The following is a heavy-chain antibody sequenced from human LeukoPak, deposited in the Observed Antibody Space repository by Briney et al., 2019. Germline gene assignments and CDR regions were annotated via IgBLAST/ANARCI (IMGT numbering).Heavy chain of an antibody. CDR3: ARDALSIAVAGQFDY. V-gene: IGHV1-18*04. Sequence: ASMKVSCKASGYSFTGYYIHWVRQAPGQGLEWMGWISAYNGNTKYAQKLQGRVTMTTDTSTSTAYMELRSLRSDDTDVYYCARDALSIAVAGQFDYWGQGTLVTVSS. CDR1: GYSFTGYY. D-gene: IGHD6-19*01. J-gene: IGHJ4*02. CDR2: ISAYNGNT.